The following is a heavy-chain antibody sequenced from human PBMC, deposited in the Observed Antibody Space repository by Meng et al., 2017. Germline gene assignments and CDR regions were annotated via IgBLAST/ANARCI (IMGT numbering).Heavy chain of an antibody. CDR2: ISSSSSYI. J-gene: IGHJ4*02. V-gene: IGHV3-21*01. D-gene: IGHD3-9*01. CDR1: GFTFSSYS. CDR3: ARENRLRYFDWLPGY. Sequence: GESLKISCAASGFTFSSYSMNWVRQAPGKGLEWVSSISSSSSYIYYADSVKGRFTISRDNAKNSLYLQMNSLRAEDTAVYYCARENRLRYFDWLPGYWGQGTLVTVSS.